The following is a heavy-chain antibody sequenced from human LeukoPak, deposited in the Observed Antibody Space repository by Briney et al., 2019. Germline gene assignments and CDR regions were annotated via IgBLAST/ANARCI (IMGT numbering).Heavy chain of an antibody. CDR1: GYTFTSFG. V-gene: IGHV1-2*02. J-gene: IGHJ5*02. Sequence: GASVKVSCKTSGYTFTSFGISWVRQAPGQGLEWMGWINPNSGGTNYAQKFQGRVTMTRDTSISTAYMELSRLRSDDTAVYYCAREGGYSYGADNWFDPWGQGTLVTVSS. CDR3: AREGGYSYGADNWFDP. CDR2: INPNSGGT. D-gene: IGHD5-18*01.